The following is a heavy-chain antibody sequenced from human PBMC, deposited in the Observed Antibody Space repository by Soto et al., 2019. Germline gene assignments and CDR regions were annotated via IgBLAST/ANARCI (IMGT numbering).Heavy chain of an antibody. CDR3: ARYYGSGSYYNHYYYGMDV. CDR2: IYSGGST. Sequence: PGGSLRLPCAASGFTVSSNYMSWVRQAPGKGLEWVSVIYSGGSTYYADSVKGRFTISRDNSKNTLYLQMNSLRAEDTAVYYCARYYGSGSYYNHYYYGMDVWGQGTTVTVSS. J-gene: IGHJ6*02. V-gene: IGHV3-53*01. CDR1: GFTVSSNY. D-gene: IGHD3-10*01.